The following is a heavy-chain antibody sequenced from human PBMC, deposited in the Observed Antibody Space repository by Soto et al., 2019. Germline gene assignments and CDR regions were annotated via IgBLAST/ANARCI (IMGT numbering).Heavy chain of an antibody. CDR2: IYYSGST. CDR3: ARDIIGTNYYYYGMDV. V-gene: IGHV4-59*01. CDR1: GGSISSYY. D-gene: IGHD2-8*01. Sequence: PSETLSLTCTVSGGSISSYYWSWIRQPPGKGLEWIGYIYYSGSTNYNPSLKSRVTISVDTSKNQFSLKLSSVTAADTAVYYCARDIIGTNYYYYGMDVWGQGTTVTVSS. J-gene: IGHJ6*02.